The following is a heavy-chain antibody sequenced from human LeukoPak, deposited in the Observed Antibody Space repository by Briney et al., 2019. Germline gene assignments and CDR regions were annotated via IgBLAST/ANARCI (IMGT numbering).Heavy chain of an antibody. D-gene: IGHD6-19*01. CDR1: GFTFSRHS. V-gene: IGHV3-48*02. CDR3: ARNCIVVAGIFDY. CDR2: ISSSSSSI. Sequence: PGGSLRLSCAGSGFTFSRHSMNWVRQAPGKGLEWVSYISSSSSSIYYADSVKGRFTISRDNAKNSMYLQMNSLRDEDTAVYYCARNCIVVAGIFDYWGQGTLVTVSS. J-gene: IGHJ4*02.